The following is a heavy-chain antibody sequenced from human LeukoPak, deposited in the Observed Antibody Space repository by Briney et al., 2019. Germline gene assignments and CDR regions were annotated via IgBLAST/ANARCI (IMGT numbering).Heavy chain of an antibody. J-gene: IGHJ4*02. V-gene: IGHV3-23*01. CDR2: ISGSGCST. Sequence: GGSLRLSCAASGFPFSTYTMSWVRQAPGKGLEWVSSISGSGCSTYYANSVKGRFTISRDNSKNTLYLQINSLRAEDTAVYYCAKDRLLGYSGYDYGGWGQGTLVTVSS. D-gene: IGHD5-12*01. CDR1: GFPFSTYT. CDR3: AKDRLLGYSGYDYGG.